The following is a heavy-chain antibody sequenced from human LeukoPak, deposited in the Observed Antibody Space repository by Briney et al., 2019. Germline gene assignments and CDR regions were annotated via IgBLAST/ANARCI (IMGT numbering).Heavy chain of an antibody. CDR1: GFTFSDYA. V-gene: IGHV3-23*01. CDR2: ISDSGGST. D-gene: IGHD3-16*02. J-gene: IGHJ4*02. CDR3: ARHDSFIPY. Sequence: GGSLGLSCVASGFTFSDYAMSWVRQAPGKGLEWVSGISDSGGSTYYADSVKGRCTISRDNSKNTVSLQMNNLRAEDTAVYFCARHDSFIPYWGQGTLVTVTS.